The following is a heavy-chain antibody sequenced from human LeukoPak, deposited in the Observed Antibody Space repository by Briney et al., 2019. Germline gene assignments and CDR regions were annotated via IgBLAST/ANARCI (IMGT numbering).Heavy chain of an antibody. D-gene: IGHD6-19*01. CDR1: GFTFSSYW. CDR2: INSDGSST. CDR3: ARGPLIAVAGTGIDY. V-gene: IGHV3-74*01. J-gene: IGHJ4*02. Sequence: GGSLRLSCAASGFTFSSYWMHWVRQAPGKGLLWVSRINSDGSSTSYADSVKGRFTISRDNAKNTLYLQMNSLRAEDTAVYYCARGPLIAVAGTGIDYWGQGTLVTVSS.